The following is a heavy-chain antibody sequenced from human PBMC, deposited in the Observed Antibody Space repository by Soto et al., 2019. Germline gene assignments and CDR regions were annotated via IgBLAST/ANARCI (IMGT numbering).Heavy chain of an antibody. CDR1: GSTLSDHY. D-gene: IGHD1-26*01. CDR3: TRGYSGIDIYAFDL. J-gene: IGHJ3*01. V-gene: IGHV3-72*01. CDR2: SGNKANSDTT. Sequence: PGGSLRLSCAASGSTLSDHYVDWVRQAPGKGLEWVGRSGNKANSDTTEYGSSVKGRFTISRDDSKNSMYLQMNSLKTEDTAVYYCTRGYSGIDIYAFDLWGQGTLVTVS.